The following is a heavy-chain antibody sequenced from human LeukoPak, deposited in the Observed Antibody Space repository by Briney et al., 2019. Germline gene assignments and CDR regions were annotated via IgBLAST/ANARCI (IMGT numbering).Heavy chain of an antibody. CDR2: IDQDGSEN. CDR3: ASKEL. V-gene: IGHV3-7*01. Sequence: GGSLRLSCAASGFTFNNYWMTWVRQAPGKGLEWVANIDQDGSENYYVDSVKGRFTISRDNAKNSLYLQMNSLRAEDTAVYYCASKELGGRGTLVTVSS. CDR1: GFTFNNYW. J-gene: IGHJ1*01. D-gene: IGHD1-26*01.